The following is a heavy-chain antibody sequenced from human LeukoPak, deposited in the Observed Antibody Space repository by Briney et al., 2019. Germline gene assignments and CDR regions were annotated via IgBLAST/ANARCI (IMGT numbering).Heavy chain of an antibody. CDR2: ISYDGSNK. CDR1: GFTFSSYG. V-gene: IGHV3-30*18. J-gene: IGHJ3*02. D-gene: IGHD3-3*01. Sequence: GGSLRLSCAASGFTFSSYGMHWVRQAPGKGLEWVAVISYDGSNKYYADSVKGRFTISRDNSKNTLYLQMNSLRAEDTAVYYCAKERGTSSYYDFWSGYYDAFDIWGQGTMVTVSS. CDR3: AKERGTSSYYDFWSGYYDAFDI.